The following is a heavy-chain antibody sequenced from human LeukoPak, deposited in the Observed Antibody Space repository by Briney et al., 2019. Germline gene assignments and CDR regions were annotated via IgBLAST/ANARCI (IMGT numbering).Heavy chain of an antibody. CDR2: INQDGSEI. CDR1: RFSISSYW. CDR3: AGESVAVPAYY. V-gene: IGHV3-7*01. Sequence: GGSLRLSCVGSRFSISSYWMSWVRQAPGKGLEWVANINQDGSEIYYLDSVKGRFTISRDNAKNSLYLQMNGLRVEDTAAYYCAGESVAVPAYYWGQGTLVTVSS. J-gene: IGHJ4*02. D-gene: IGHD3-22*01.